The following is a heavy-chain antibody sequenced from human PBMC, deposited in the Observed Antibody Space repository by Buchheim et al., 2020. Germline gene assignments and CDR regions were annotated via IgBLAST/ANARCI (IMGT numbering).Heavy chain of an antibody. CDR3: ARTYYDFWSGYYNYEYYYGMDV. D-gene: IGHD3-3*01. CDR1: GGSISSGSYY. Sequence: QVQLQESGPGLVKPSQTLSLTCTVSGGSISSGSYYWSWIRQPAGKGLEWIGRIYTSGSTNYNPSLKSRVTISVDTSKNQFSLKLSSVTAADTAVYYCARTYYDFWSGYYNYEYYYGMDVWGQGTT. J-gene: IGHJ6*02. V-gene: IGHV4-61*02. CDR2: IYTSGST.